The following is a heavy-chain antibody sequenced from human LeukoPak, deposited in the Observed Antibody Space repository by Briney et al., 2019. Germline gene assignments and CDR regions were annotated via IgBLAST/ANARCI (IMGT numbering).Heavy chain of an antibody. CDR3: AKTYYSDSFDY. CDR2: ISDTGGST. Sequence: GGSLRLSCAASGFTFRSYAMNWVRQAPGKGLEWVSVISDTGGSTYYAASVKGRFTISRDNFKNTLYLQMNSLRAEDTAVYYCAKTYYSDSFDYWGQGTLVTVSS. D-gene: IGHD3-22*01. V-gene: IGHV3-23*01. J-gene: IGHJ4*02. CDR1: GFTFRSYA.